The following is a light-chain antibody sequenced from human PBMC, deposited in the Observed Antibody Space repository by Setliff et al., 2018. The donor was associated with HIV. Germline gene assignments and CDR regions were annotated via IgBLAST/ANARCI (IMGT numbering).Light chain of an antibody. Sequence: QSALTQPASVSGSPGQSITISCTGTSSDVGNYNLVSWYQQHPGKAPKIMIYEATKRPSGVSDRFSGSKSGNTASLTISWLQADDEADYYCCSYASYSTYVFGSGTKVTVL. J-gene: IGLJ1*01. CDR3: CSYASYSTYV. CDR2: EAT. CDR1: SSDVGNYNL. V-gene: IGLV2-23*01.